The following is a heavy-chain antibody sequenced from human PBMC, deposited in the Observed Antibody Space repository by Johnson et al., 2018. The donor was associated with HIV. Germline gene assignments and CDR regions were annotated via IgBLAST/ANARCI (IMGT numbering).Heavy chain of an antibody. D-gene: IGHD6-13*01. CDR1: GFTFSSYG. CDR3: ANDGVGIAAAGRDAFDI. CDR2: IRYDGSNK. Sequence: QMLLVESGGGVVQPGGSLRLSCAASGFTFSSYGMHWVRQAPGKGLEWVAFIRYDGSNKYYADSVKGRFTISRDNSKNTLYLQMNSLRAEDTAVYYCANDGVGIAAAGRDAFDIWGQGTMVTGSS. J-gene: IGHJ3*02. V-gene: IGHV3-30*02.